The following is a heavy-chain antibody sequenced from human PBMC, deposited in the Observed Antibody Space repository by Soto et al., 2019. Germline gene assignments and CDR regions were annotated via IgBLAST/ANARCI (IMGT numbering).Heavy chain of an antibody. CDR3: LTYSSSGYRFFLL. J-gene: IGHJ2*01. Sequence: EVQLVESGGGLVKPGGSLKLSCAASGFSFSGFAMHWVRQASGKGLEWVGRIRSKAGGYATAYLASVKGRFIVSRKNLKNKVFLEMDSLKIEVWAVYYCLTYSSSGYRFFLLWGRCTLVTVSP. D-gene: IGHD3-22*01. CDR1: GFSFSGFA. V-gene: IGHV3-73*02. CDR2: IRSKAGGYAT.